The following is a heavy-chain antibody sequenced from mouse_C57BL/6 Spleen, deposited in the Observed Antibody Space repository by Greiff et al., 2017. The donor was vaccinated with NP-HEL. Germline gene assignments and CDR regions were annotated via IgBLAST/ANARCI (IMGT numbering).Heavy chain of an antibody. CDR1: GFTFSDYY. J-gene: IGHJ4*01. CDR3: ARQLTGTYAMDY. Sequence: EVHLVGSEGGLVQPGSSMKLSCTASGFTFSDYYMAWVRQVPEKGLEWVANINYDGSSTYYLDSLKSRFIISRDNAKNILYLQMSSLKSEDTATYYCARQLTGTYAMDYWGQGTSVTVSS. D-gene: IGHD4-1*01. V-gene: IGHV5-16*01. CDR2: INYDGSST.